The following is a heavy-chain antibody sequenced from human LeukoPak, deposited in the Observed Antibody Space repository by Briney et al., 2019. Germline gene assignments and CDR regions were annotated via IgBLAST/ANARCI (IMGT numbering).Heavy chain of an antibody. Sequence: SETLSLTCTVSGVSISSSSYYWGWLRQPPGKGLEWIGSIYYSGSTYYNPSLKSRVTISVDTSKTQFSLKLRSVTAADTAVYYCARPPSIRRSWYHYFDHWGQGTLVTVSS. D-gene: IGHD6-13*01. CDR3: ARPPSIRRSWYHYFDH. V-gene: IGHV4-39*01. CDR2: IYYSGST. J-gene: IGHJ4*02. CDR1: GVSISSSSYY.